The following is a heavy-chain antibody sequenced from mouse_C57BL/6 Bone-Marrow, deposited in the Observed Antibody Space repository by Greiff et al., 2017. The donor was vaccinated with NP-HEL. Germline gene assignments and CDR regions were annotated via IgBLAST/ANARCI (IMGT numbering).Heavy chain of an antibody. D-gene: IGHD2-5*01. CDR3: ARDYYSNYFDY. V-gene: IGHV5-6*02. CDR2: ISSGGSYT. J-gene: IGHJ2*01. CDR1: GFTFSSYG. Sequence: EVKLVESGGDLVKPGGSLKLSCAASGFTFSSYGMSWVRQTPDKRLEWVANISSGGSYTYYPDSVKGRFTISRDNAKNTLYLQMSSLKSEDTAMYYCARDYYSNYFDYWGQGTTLTVSS.